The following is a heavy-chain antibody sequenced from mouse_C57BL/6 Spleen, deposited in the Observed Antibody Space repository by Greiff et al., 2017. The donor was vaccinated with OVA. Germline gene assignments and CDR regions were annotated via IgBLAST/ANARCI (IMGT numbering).Heavy chain of an antibody. CDR3: AREAYYYGSSLYAMDY. CDR1: GFTFSSYA. CDR2: ISDGGSYT. V-gene: IGHV5-4*01. D-gene: IGHD1-1*01. Sequence: EVQVVESGGGLVKPGGSLKLSCAASGFTFSSYAMSWVRQTPEKRLEWVATISDGGSYTYYPDNVKGRFTISRDNAKNNLYLQMSHLKSEDTAMYYCAREAYYYGSSLYAMDYWGQGTSVTVSS. J-gene: IGHJ4*01.